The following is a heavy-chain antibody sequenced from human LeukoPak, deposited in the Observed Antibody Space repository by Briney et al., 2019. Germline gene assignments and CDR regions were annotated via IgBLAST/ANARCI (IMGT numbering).Heavy chain of an antibody. D-gene: IGHD3-22*01. V-gene: IGHV4-61*01. CDR3: AGERYYDSSRTVDY. CDR1: GGSISSSSYY. Sequence: SETLSLTCTVSGGSISSSSYYWSWIRQPPGKGLEWIGYIYSSGSTNYNPSLKSRVTISVDTSKNQFSLRLSSVTAADTAVYYCAGERYYDSSRTVDYWGQGTLVTVSS. J-gene: IGHJ4*02. CDR2: IYSSGST.